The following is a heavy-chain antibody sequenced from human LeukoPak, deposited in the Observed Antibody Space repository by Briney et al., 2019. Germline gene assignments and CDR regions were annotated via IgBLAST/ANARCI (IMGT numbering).Heavy chain of an antibody. J-gene: IGHJ4*02. D-gene: IGHD3-22*01. CDR3: ARVQDFDTSAYYLGY. V-gene: IGHV4-34*01. CDR2: INHSGGT. CDR1: GGSSSDYY. Sequence: SETLSLTCAVYGGSSSDYYWSWIRQPPGKGLEWIGEINHSGGTNYNPSLKSRVTISVDTSKNQFSLKLSSVTAADTAVYYCARVQDFDTSAYYLGYWGQGNLVTVSS.